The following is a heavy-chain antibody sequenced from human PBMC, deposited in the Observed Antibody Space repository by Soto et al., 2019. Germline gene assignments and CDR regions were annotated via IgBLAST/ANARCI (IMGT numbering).Heavy chain of an antibody. J-gene: IGHJ4*02. CDR3: ARVRNGDWYFDY. Sequence: EVQLVESGGGLVQPGGSRRLSCAASGFTFSSYWMHWVRQVPGKGLVWVSRIKIDGSITSYADSVRGRFTISRDNAKNTLYLQMNSLRAEDTAVYYCARVRNGDWYFDYWGQGTLVTVSS. CDR2: IKIDGSIT. D-gene: IGHD2-21*02. V-gene: IGHV3-74*01. CDR1: GFTFSSYW.